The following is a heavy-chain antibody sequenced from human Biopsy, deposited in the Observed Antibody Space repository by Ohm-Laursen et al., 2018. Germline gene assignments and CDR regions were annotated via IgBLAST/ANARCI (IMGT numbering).Heavy chain of an antibody. Sequence: GTLSLTCSVSGGSMTGYEWSWIRLAPGKGLEWIGYIYYSGGTKYNPSLASRVSFSVDMSKSQFSLKLYSVTAADAAVYYCARVEAGTYDALDIWGQGTLVAVSA. J-gene: IGHJ3*02. D-gene: IGHD1-26*01. CDR2: IYYSGGT. V-gene: IGHV4-59*01. CDR1: GGSMTGYE. CDR3: ARVEAGTYDALDI.